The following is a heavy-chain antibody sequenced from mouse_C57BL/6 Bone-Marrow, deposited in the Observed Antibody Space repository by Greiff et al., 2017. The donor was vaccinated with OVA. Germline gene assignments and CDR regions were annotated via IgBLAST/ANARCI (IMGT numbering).Heavy chain of an antibody. Sequence: ESGPGLVKPSQSLSLTCSVTGYSITSGYYWNWIRQFPGNKLEWMGYISYDGSNNYNPSLKNRISITRDTSKNQFFLKLNSVTTEDTATYYCARRANWAYFDYWGQGTTLTVSS. CDR3: ARRANWAYFDY. V-gene: IGHV3-6*01. J-gene: IGHJ2*01. D-gene: IGHD4-1*01. CDR2: ISYDGSN. CDR1: GYSITSGYY.